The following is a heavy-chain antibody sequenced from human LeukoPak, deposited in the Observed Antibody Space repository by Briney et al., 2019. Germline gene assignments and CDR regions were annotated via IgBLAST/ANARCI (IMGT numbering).Heavy chain of an antibody. J-gene: IGHJ4*02. CDR2: INAGNGKT. CDR1: GYTVTSYA. Sequence: ASGKVSCKASGYTVTSYAMHWGGQAPGQRREWMGWINAGNGKTKYSQKFQGRGTITRDTSASTAYMELSSLISEDTAVYYCARSYTSGWRGDYWGQGTLVTVSS. CDR3: ARSYTSGWRGDY. V-gene: IGHV1-3*01. D-gene: IGHD6-19*01.